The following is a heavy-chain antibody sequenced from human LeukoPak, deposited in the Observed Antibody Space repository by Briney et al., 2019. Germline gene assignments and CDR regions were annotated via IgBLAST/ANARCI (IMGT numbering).Heavy chain of an antibody. J-gene: IGHJ4*02. CDR1: GFTFSSYA. Sequence: AGGSLRLSCAASGFTFSSYAMSWVRQAPGKGLEWVSAISGSGGSTYYANSVKGRFTISRDNSKNTLYLQMDSLRAEDTAVYYCAKGAISMIVVITPEYYFDYWGQGTLVSVSS. CDR2: ISGSGGST. CDR3: AKGAISMIVVITPEYYFDY. D-gene: IGHD3-22*01. V-gene: IGHV3-23*01.